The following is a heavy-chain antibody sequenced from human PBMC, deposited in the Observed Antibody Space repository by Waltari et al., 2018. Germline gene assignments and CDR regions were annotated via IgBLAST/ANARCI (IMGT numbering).Heavy chain of an antibody. Sequence: QLQESGPRLVKPSVTLSLTCSVSGGSLSSPWWSWIRQPAGKGLEWIGRIYISGTTNKNPSLESRITVSLDTPKNQFSLKLTSVSAADTAVYYCARQATSWSGFDYWGPGIQVTVSS. J-gene: IGHJ4*02. CDR3: ARQATSWSGFDY. CDR1: GGSLSSPW. CDR2: IYISGTT. D-gene: IGHD2-15*01. V-gene: IGHV4-4*07.